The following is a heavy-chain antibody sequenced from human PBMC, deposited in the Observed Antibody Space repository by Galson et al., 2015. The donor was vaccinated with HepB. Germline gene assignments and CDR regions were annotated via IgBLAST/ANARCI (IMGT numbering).Heavy chain of an antibody. J-gene: IGHJ1*01. Sequence: SLRLSCAASGFTFSDYYMIWIRQAPGKGLEWVSYISSSGSTIYYADSVKGRFTISRDNAKNSLYLQMNNLRAEDTAVYYCARTPDGVGNFQDWGQGTLVIVSS. D-gene: IGHD1-14*01. CDR3: ARTPDGVGNFQD. CDR1: GFTFSDYY. V-gene: IGHV3-11*01. CDR2: ISSSGSTI.